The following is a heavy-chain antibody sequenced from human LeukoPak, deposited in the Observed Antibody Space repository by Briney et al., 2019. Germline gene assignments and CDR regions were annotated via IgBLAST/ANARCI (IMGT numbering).Heavy chain of an antibody. D-gene: IGHD3-22*01. CDR1: GYTFTGYY. V-gene: IGHV1-2*02. CDR3: AREYYYDSSGYYKALIY. Sequence: ASVKVSCKASGYTFTGYYMHWVRQAPGQGLEWMGWINPNSGGTNYAQKFQGRVTMTRDMSTSTVYMELSSLRSEDTAVYYCAREYYYDSSGYYKALIYWGQGTLVTVSS. J-gene: IGHJ4*02. CDR2: INPNSGGT.